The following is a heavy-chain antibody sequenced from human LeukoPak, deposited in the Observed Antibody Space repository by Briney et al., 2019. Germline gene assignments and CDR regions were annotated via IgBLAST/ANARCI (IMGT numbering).Heavy chain of an antibody. J-gene: IGHJ4*02. CDR3: ASMVRRSNYLDY. CDR1: GDSISSSNW. Sequence: PSETLSLTCAVSGDSISSSNWWTWVRQPPGKGLEWIGEIYHTGSTNYNPSLRSRVTISIDKSKNHFSLKLSSVTAADTAIYYCASMVRRSNYLDYWGQGTLVTVSS. D-gene: IGHD3-10*01. V-gene: IGHV4-4*02. CDR2: IYHTGST.